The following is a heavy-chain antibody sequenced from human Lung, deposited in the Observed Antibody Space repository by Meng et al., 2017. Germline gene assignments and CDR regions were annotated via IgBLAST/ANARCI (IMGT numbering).Heavy chain of an antibody. CDR1: GFTFSTHW. D-gene: IGHD4-17*01. Sequence: GRRVGFGGGLVQPGGSLRLSCAASGFTFSTHWMHWVRQAPGKGLEWVSRITGDGSSTIYADSVQGRFTMSRDNAKNTLSLQMNSLRAEDTAVYYCARGGVTTDDWGQGTLVTVSS. CDR3: ARGGVTTDD. J-gene: IGHJ4*02. V-gene: IGHV3-74*01. CDR2: ITGDGSST.